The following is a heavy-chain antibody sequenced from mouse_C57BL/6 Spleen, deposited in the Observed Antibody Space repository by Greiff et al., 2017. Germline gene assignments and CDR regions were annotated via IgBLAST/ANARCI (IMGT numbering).Heavy chain of an antibody. CDR1: GYAFTSSW. Sequence: QVQLKESGPELVKPGASVKISCKASGYAFTSSWMTWVKQRPGKGLEWIGRIYPGDGDTNYNGKLKGKATLTADKSSSTAYMQLSILASADSAVYFCARGNGNYEGYAMDYWGQGTSVTVSS. V-gene: IGHV1-82*01. D-gene: IGHD2-1*01. CDR2: IYPGDGDT. J-gene: IGHJ4*01. CDR3: ARGNGNYEGYAMDY.